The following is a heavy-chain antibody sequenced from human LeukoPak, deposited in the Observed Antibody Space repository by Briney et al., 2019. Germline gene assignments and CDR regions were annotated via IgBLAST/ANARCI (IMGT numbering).Heavy chain of an antibody. V-gene: IGHV3-74*01. Sequence: GGSLRLSCAASGFTFSSYWMHWVRQAPGKGLVWVSRINGDGSSIRYADSVKGRFTISRDNAKKTLYLQMNSLRAEDTAVYYCARPGSAPYFFWGQGTLVTVSS. CDR1: GFTFSSYW. CDR3: ARPGSAPYFF. CDR2: INGDGSSI. D-gene: IGHD1-14*01. J-gene: IGHJ4*02.